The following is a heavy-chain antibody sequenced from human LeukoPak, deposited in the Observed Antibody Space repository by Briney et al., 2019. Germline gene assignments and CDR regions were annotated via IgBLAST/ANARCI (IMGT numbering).Heavy chain of an antibody. CDR2: INTNTGNP. CDR3: ARSNNDGDYLGVGFDY. Sequence: ASVTVSFKASGHTLSSYAMNWVRQAPGQGLEWMGWINTNTGNPTYAQGFTGRFVFSLDTSVSTAYLQISSLQAEDTAVYYCARSNNDGDYLGVGFDYWGQGTLVTVSS. J-gene: IGHJ4*02. CDR1: GHTLSSYA. V-gene: IGHV7-4-1*02. D-gene: IGHD4-17*01.